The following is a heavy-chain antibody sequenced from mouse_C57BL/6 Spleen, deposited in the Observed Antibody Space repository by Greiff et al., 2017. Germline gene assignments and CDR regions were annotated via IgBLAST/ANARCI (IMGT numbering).Heavy chain of an antibody. J-gene: IGHJ4*01. CDR1: GYTFTSYW. D-gene: IGHD3-1*01. CDR2: LYPNSGGT. V-gene: IGHV1-72*01. CDR3: ARWGLDGYDMDY. Sequence: QVQLQQPGAELVKPGASVKLSCKASGYTFTSYWMHWVKQRPGRGLEWIGRLYPNSGGTKYNEKFKSKATLTVDKPSSTAYMQLSSLTSEDSAVYYCARWGLDGYDMDYWGQGTSVTVSS.